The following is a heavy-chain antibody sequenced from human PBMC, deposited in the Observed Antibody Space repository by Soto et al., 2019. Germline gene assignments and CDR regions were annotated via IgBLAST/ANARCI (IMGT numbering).Heavy chain of an antibody. J-gene: IGHJ4*02. CDR1: GDSVSSNSGA. CDR3: ARAESLGSGWFDY. Sequence: SQTLSLTCAISGDSVSSNSGAWNWIRQSPSRGLEWLGRTYYRSKWYNDYAMSVNSRITVNPDTAKNQFSLQLNSVTPEDTAVYYCARAESLGSGWFDYWGQGTLVTVSS. CDR2: TYYRSKWYN. D-gene: IGHD6-19*01. V-gene: IGHV6-1*01.